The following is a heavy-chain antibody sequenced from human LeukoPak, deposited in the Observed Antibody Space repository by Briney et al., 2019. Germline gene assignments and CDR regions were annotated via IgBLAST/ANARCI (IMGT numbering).Heavy chain of an antibody. D-gene: IGHD6-19*01. CDR2: ISSSSSTI. CDR3: ARDREQWLLPDAFDI. CDR1: GFTFSSYS. V-gene: IGHV3-48*01. J-gene: IGHJ3*02. Sequence: PGGSLRLSCAASGFTFSSYSMNWVRQAPGKGLEWVSYISSSSSTIYYADSVKGRFTISRDNAKNSLYLQMNSLRAEDTAVYYCARDREQWLLPDAFDIWGQGTMVTVSS.